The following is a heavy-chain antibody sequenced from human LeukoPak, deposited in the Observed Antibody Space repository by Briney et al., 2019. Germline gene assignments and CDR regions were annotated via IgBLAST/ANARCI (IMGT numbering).Heavy chain of an antibody. J-gene: IGHJ5*02. CDR2: INAANNST. D-gene: IGHD3-10*01. CDR1: LSTFTTYS. V-gene: IGHV1-3*01. Sequence: ASVKVSCKASLSTFTTYSFHWGRQAPGQRLEWMGWINAANNSTTYSQRFQGRVAITRDTSASTSYMEMSSLRCEDTAVYFFAGGIYGSGTYHTAFDPWGQGTLVTVS. CDR3: AGGIYGSGTYHTAFDP.